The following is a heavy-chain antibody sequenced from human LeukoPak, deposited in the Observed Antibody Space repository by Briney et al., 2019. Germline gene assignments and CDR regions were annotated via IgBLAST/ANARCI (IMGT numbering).Heavy chain of an antibody. CDR3: AKSPSSGYKYYMDV. CDR1: GFTFDDYA. CDR2: INWNSGSI. V-gene: IGHV3-9*03. J-gene: IGHJ6*03. Sequence: GGSLRLSCVASGFTFDDYAMHWVRQTSGKGLEWVSSINWNSGSIDYADSVKGRFTISRDGAKNSLYLQMNSLRDEDMALYYCAKSPSSGYKYYMDVWGKGTMVTVSS.